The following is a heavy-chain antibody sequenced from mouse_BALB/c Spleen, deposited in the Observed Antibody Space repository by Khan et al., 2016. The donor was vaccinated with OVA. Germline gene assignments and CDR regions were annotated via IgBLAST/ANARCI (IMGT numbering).Heavy chain of an antibody. CDR3: ARVYGGDFDY. D-gene: IGHD1-1*01. V-gene: IGHV3-2*02. CDR1: GYSITSDYA. CDR2: ISYSGNT. J-gene: IGHJ2*01. Sequence: EVKLEESGPGLVKPSQSLSLTCTVTGYSITSDYAWNWIRQFPGNKLEWMGFISYSGNTNYNPSLKSRISITRDPSKNQFFLQLNSVTTEDTATYYCARVYGGDFDYWGQGTTLTVSS.